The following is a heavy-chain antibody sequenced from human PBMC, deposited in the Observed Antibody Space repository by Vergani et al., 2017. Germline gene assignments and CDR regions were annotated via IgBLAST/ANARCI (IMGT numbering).Heavy chain of an antibody. CDR1: GFTFSSYA. CDR3: ARDLSVSSGWPTPD. V-gene: IGHV3-30*01. CDR2: ISYDGSNK. D-gene: IGHD6-19*01. Sequence: QVQLVESGGGVVQPGRSLRLSCAASGFTFSSYAMHWVRQAPGKGLEWVAVISYDGSNKYYADSVKGRFTISRDNSKNTLYLQMNSLRAEDTAVYYCARDLSVSSGWPTPDWGQGTLVTVSS. J-gene: IGHJ4*02.